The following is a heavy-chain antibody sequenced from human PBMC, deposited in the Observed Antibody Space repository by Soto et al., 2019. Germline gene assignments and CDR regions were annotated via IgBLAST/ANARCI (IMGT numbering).Heavy chain of an antibody. V-gene: IGHV4-31*02. CDR1: GGSTSSVNHY. D-gene: IGHD2-15*01. J-gene: IGHJ4*02. CDR3: AREVSWIGGFDY. CDR2: IFDSGTT. Sequence: QVQLEQSGPGLVKPSQTLSLTCKISGGSTSSVNHYWSWIRQSPGEGLEWIGYIFDSGTTHYNPSLKGRVTISGDTSQSQFCLTIHSVTVADTAVYYCAREVSWIGGFDYWGQGSLVTVSS.